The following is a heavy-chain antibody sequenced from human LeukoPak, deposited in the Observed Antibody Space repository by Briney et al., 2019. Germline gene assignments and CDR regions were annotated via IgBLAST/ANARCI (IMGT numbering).Heavy chain of an antibody. CDR3: ARHDRRDGYNGFDY. D-gene: IGHD5-24*01. J-gene: IGHJ4*02. V-gene: IGHV4-59*08. Sequence: SETLSLTCTVSGGSISSYYWSWIRQPPGKGLEWIGYIYYSGSTNYSPSLKSRVTISVDTSKNQFSLKLSSVTAADTAVYYCARHDRRDGYNGFDYWGQGTLVTVSS. CDR2: IYYSGST. CDR1: GGSISSYY.